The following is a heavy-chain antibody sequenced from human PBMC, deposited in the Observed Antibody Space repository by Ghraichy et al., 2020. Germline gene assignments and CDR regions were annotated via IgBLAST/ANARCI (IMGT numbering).Heavy chain of an antibody. D-gene: IGHD3-10*01. CDR3: TTPAPGHYYYYGMGV. CDR1: GFTFSDAW. CDR2: IKSKSDCGTT. Sequence: GGSLRLSCAASGFTFSDAWMSWVRQAPGKGLEWVGRIKSKSDCGTTDYAAPVKARFTILRDDSKKTLYLQMHSLKTEDTAVYYCTTPAPGHYYYYGMGVWGQGTTVTVSS. V-gene: IGHV3-15*01. J-gene: IGHJ6*01.